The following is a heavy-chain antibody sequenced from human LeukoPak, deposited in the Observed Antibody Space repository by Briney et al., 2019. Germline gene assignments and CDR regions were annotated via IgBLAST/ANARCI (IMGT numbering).Heavy chain of an antibody. D-gene: IGHD3-10*01. CDR3: ARASGPFDY. CDR2: ISGTGDST. V-gene: IGHV3-23*01. CDR1: GFTFSSNA. Sequence: GGSLRLSCAVSGFTFSSNAMTWVRRAPGKGLEWVSVISGTGDSTYYADSVKGRFTISRDNSKNTLYLQMNSLRAEDTAIYSCARASGPFDYWGQGTLVTVSS. J-gene: IGHJ4*02.